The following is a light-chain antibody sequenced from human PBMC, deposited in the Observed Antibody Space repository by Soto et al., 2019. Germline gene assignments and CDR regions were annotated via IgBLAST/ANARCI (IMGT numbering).Light chain of an antibody. V-gene: IGLV2-14*01. CDR3: SSYTISGTGV. CDR1: SNDIGGYNY. CDR2: DVS. Sequence: QSALIQPASVSGSPGQSITISCTGTSNDIGGYNYVSWYQQHPGKAPKLMIYDVSDRPSGVSNRFSGSKSGNTASLTISGLLAEDESDYYCSSYTISGTGVFGGGTKLTVL. J-gene: IGLJ3*02.